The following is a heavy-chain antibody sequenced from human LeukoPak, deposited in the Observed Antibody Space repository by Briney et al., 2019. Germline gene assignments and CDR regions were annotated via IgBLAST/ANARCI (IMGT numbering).Heavy chain of an antibody. J-gene: IGHJ4*02. Sequence: ASVIVSCKSSGFTFTHYGITWVRQAPGQGLECIGWISAYNGDRKFAQRLQGRVTMTTDTSTGTAYMELRSLTADDTAVYFCGRDFSNTSGFKVVVDYWGEGTLVTVSS. D-gene: IGHD3-22*01. CDR3: GRDFSNTSGFKVVVDY. CDR1: GFTFTHYG. V-gene: IGHV1-18*01. CDR2: ISAYNGDR.